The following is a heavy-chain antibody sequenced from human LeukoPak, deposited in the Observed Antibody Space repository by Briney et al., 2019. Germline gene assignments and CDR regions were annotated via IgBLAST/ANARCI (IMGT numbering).Heavy chain of an antibody. Sequence: GGSLRLSCAASGFTFSSYSMNWDRQAPGKGLEWVSYISSSSSTIYYADSVKGRFTISRDNAKNSLYLQMNSLRAEDTAVYYCARDRGGSYSLPFDYWGQGTLVTVSS. V-gene: IGHV3-48*01. CDR2: ISSSSSTI. CDR3: ARDRGGSYSLPFDY. CDR1: GFTFSSYS. J-gene: IGHJ4*02. D-gene: IGHD1-26*01.